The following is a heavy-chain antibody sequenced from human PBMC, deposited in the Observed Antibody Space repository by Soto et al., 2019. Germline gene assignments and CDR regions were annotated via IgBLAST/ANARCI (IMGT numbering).Heavy chain of an antibody. D-gene: IGHD3-9*01. CDR1: GYTFTRYD. CDR2: MNPNSGNT. Sequence: GASVKVSCKASGYTFTRYDINWVRQATGQGREWMGWMNPNSGNTGYAQKFQGRVTMTRNTSISTAYMELSSLRSEDTAVYYCATSPLRYFDWTPGGGWFDPWG. V-gene: IGHV1-8*01. J-gene: IGHJ5*02. CDR3: ATSPLRYFDWTPGGGWFDP.